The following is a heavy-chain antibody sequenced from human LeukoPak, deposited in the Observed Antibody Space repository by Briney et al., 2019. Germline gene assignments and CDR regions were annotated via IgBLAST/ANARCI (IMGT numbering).Heavy chain of an antibody. CDR1: GGSISSYY. Sequence: SETLSLTCTVSGGSISSYYWSWIRQPPGKGPEWIGYIYYSGSTNYNPSLKSRVTISVDTSKNQFSLKLRSVTAADTAVYYCARTTYYFDSSGYSNWFDPWGQGTLVTASS. D-gene: IGHD3-22*01. CDR2: IYYSGST. J-gene: IGHJ5*02. V-gene: IGHV4-59*01. CDR3: ARTTYYFDSSGYSNWFDP.